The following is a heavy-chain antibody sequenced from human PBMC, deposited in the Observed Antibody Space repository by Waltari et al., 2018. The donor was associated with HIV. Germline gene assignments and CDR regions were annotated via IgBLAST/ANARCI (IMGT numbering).Heavy chain of an antibody. CDR1: GFSFSSSA. CDR2: ISGGGDST. Sequence: EVQLLDSGGGLVQPGGSLRLSCAPLGFSFSSSAMCWARLAPGKGLWWVAVISGGGDSTFYADSVKGRFTISRDDSKNTLYLQMNSLSAEDTAVYYCAKASSASCYASLHYWGQGTLVTVSS. D-gene: IGHD2-2*01. V-gene: IGHV3-23*01. J-gene: IGHJ4*02. CDR3: AKASSASCYASLHY.